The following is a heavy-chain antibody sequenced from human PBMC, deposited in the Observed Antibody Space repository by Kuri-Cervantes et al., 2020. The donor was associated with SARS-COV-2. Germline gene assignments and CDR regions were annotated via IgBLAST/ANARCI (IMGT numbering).Heavy chain of an antibody. V-gene: IGHV1-46*01. D-gene: IGHD3-9*01. Sequence: ASVKVSCKASGYTFTSYYMHWVRQAPGQGLEWMGIINPSGGSTSYAQKFQGRVTMTRDTSTSTVYMELSSLRSEDTAVYYCAREAGYYDMLLTPFYYYYYYGMDVWGQGTTVTVSS. CDR3: AREAGYYDMLLTPFYYYYYYGMDV. CDR1: GYTFTSYY. J-gene: IGHJ6*02. CDR2: INPSGGST.